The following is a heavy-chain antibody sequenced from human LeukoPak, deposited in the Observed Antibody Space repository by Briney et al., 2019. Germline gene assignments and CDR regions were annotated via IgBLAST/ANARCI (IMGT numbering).Heavy chain of an antibody. Sequence: GGTLRLSCAASGFTFSSYGMSWVRQAPGKGLEWVSAISGSGGSTYYADSVKGRFTISRDNSKNTLYLQINSLRAEDTAVSYCAKASGWYDYWGQGTLVTVSS. V-gene: IGHV3-23*01. J-gene: IGHJ4*02. CDR3: AKASGWYDY. CDR1: GFTFSSYG. CDR2: ISGSGGST. D-gene: IGHD6-19*01.